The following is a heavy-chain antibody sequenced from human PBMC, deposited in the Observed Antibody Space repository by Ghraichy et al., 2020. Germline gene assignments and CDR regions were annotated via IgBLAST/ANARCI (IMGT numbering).Heavy chain of an antibody. CDR1: GGSVSSGSYY. V-gene: IGHV4-61*01. CDR3: ARVSMAYYGMDV. J-gene: IGHJ6*02. Sequence: SETLSLTCTVSGGSVSSGSYYWSWIRQPPGKGLEWIGYIYYSGSTNYNPSLKSRVTISVDTSKNQFSLKLSSVTAADTAVYYCARVSMAYYGMDVWGQGTTVTVSS. D-gene: IGHD5-24*01. CDR2: IYYSGST.